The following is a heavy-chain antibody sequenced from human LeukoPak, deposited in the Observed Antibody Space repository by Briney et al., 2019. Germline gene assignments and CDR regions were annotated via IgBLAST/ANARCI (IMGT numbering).Heavy chain of an antibody. CDR1: GGTFSNYA. Sequence: ASVKVSCKASGGTFSNYAISWVRQAPGQGLEWMGGIIPMFGTANYAQKFQGRVTITADKSTSTAYMELSSLRSEDTAVYYCASGRTDIVVVPATLRNYYFDYWGQGTLVTVSS. J-gene: IGHJ4*02. CDR3: ASGRTDIVVVPATLRNYYFDY. D-gene: IGHD2-2*01. CDR2: IIPMFGTA. V-gene: IGHV1-69*06.